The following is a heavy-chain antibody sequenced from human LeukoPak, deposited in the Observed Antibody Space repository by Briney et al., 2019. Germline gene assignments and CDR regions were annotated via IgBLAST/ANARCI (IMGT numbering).Heavy chain of an antibody. V-gene: IGHV3-20*04. D-gene: IGHD3-22*01. CDR3: ARYDSSGYFIDY. J-gene: IGHJ4*02. Sequence: GGSLRLSCAASGFTLDDYGMSWVRQAPGKGLEWVSGINWNGGSTGYADSVKGRFTTSRDNAKNSLYMQMNSLRAEDTALYYCARYDSSGYFIDYWGQGTLVTVSS. CDR1: GFTLDDYG. CDR2: INWNGGST.